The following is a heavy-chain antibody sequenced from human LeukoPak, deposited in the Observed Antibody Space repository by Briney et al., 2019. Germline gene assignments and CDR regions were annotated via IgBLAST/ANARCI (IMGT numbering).Heavy chain of an antibody. CDR3: ATETIGRHYDY. CDR1: GFTFSSCG. CDR2: IGPTGTDR. D-gene: IGHD1-14*01. V-gene: IGHV3-21*01. Sequence: GGSLRLSCAASGFTFSSCGFDWVRQAPGKGLEWVSSIGPTGTDRYYADSVRGRFTISRDNAKNSMYLQMDSLRDEDTAVYYCATETIGRHYDYWGQGTLLTVSS. J-gene: IGHJ4*02.